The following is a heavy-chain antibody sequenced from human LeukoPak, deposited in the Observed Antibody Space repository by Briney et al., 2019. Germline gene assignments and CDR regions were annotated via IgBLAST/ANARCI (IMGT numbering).Heavy chain of an antibody. CDR2: IWFDGSNK. D-gene: IGHD3-22*01. V-gene: IGHV3-30*02. J-gene: IGHJ3*02. CDR1: GFIFSNDA. CDR3: ASFHGYYDSSGHHAFDI. Sequence: GGSLRLSCAASGFIFSNDAMHWVRQAPGKGLEWVAFIWFDGSNKHYADSVKGRFTISRDNSKNTLYLQMNSLRAEDTAVYYCASFHGYYDSSGHHAFDIWGQGTMVTVSS.